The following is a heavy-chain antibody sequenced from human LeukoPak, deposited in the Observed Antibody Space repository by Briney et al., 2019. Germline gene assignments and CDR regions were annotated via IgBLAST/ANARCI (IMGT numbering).Heavy chain of an antibody. J-gene: IGHJ3*02. Sequence: GESLKTSCKGSGYRFTDYWIGWVRQMPGKGLECMGIIYPDDSDIRYSPSFQGQVTISADKSVSTAYLQWSSLKASDIAMYYCARHTRGVDRALVQDAFDIWGQGTTVTVSS. CDR3: ARHTRGVDRALVQDAFDI. D-gene: IGHD5-18*01. V-gene: IGHV5-51*01. CDR2: IYPDDSDI. CDR1: GYRFTDYW.